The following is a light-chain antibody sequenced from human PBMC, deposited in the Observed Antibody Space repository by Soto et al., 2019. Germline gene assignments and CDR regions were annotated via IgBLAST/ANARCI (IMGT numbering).Light chain of an antibody. V-gene: IGLV2-11*01. CDR1: SSDVGGYNY. CDR3: CSYAGSYSVV. CDR2: DVS. J-gene: IGLJ2*01. Sequence: QSALTQPRSVSGSPGQSVTISCTGTSSDVGGYNYVSWYQQHPGKAPKLMIYDVSKRPSGVPDRFSGSKSGNTASLTISGLQLEVEGDYRCCSYAGSYSVVFGGGTKLTVL.